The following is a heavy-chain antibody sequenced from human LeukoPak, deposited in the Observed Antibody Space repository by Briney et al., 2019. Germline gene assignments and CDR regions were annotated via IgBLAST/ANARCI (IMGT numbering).Heavy chain of an antibody. D-gene: IGHD1-26*01. Sequence: PSETLSLTCTVSGGSISSGDYYWSWIRQPPGKGLEWIGYIYYSGSTYYNPSLKSRVTISVDTSKNQFSLKLSSVTAADTAVYYCARDLVGGSDYDYWGQGTLVTVSS. CDR1: GGSISSGDYY. J-gene: IGHJ4*02. CDR3: ARDLVGGSDYDY. V-gene: IGHV4-30-4*01. CDR2: IYYSGST.